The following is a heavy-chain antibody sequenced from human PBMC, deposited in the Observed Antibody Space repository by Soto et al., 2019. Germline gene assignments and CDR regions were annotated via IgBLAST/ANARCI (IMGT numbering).Heavy chain of an antibody. CDR2: ISGSGGST. CDR3: AKGPLLWFGESPPGYFDY. CDR1: GFTFSSYA. D-gene: IGHD3-10*01. V-gene: IGHV3-23*01. Sequence: EVQLLESGGGLVQPGGSLRLSCAASGFTFSSYAMSWVRQAPGKGLEWVSAISGSGGSTYYADSVKGRFTISRDNSKNTLYLQMNSLRAEDTAVYYCAKGPLLWFGESPPGYFDYWGQGTLVTVSS. J-gene: IGHJ4*02.